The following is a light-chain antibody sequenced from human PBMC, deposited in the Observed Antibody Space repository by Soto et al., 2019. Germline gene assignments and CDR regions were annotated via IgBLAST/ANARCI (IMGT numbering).Light chain of an antibody. J-gene: IGKJ1*01. Sequence: DIPMTQSPASLSASVGDRVTITCRASQTISTYLNWHQQKPGKAPKLLISAASSLQSGVPSRFSGSGSGTDFTLTISSLLPDDFATYYCQQSYSTPWTFGQGTKVEIK. CDR2: AAS. CDR3: QQSYSTPWT. CDR1: QTISTY. V-gene: IGKV1-39*01.